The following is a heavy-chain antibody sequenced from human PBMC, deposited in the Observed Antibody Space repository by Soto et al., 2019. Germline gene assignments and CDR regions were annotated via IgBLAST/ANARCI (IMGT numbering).Heavy chain of an antibody. J-gene: IGHJ4*02. Sequence: SETLSLTCAVYGGSFSGYYWSWIRQPPGKGLEWIGEINHSGSTNYNPSLKSRVTISVDTSKNQFSLKLSSVTAADSALYYCARVFAGSFDSWGQGTLVTVSS. CDR3: ARVFAGSFDS. V-gene: IGHV4-34*01. CDR1: GGSFSGYY. CDR2: INHSGST. D-gene: IGHD2-21*01.